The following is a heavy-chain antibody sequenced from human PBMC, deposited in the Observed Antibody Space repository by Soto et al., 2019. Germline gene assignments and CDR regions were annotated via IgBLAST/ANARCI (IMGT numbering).Heavy chain of an antibody. J-gene: IGHJ4*02. D-gene: IGHD3-22*01. V-gene: IGHV1-18*01. CDR2: ISAYNGNT. CDR1: GYTFTSYG. Sequence: GASVKVSCKASGYTFTSYGISWVRQAPGQGLEWMGWISAYNGNTNYAQKLQGRVTMTTDTSTSTAYMELRSLRSDDTAVYYCARDVRITMIVVDKRGIDYWGQGTLVTVSS. CDR3: ARDVRITMIVVDKRGIDY.